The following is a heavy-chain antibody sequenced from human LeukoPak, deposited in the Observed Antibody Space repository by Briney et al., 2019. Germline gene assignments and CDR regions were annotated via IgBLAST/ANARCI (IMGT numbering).Heavy chain of an antibody. Sequence: GGFLRLSCAASGFTFNTYAIYWVRQAPGKGLEWVSGICGSGGCTYYADSVKGRFTISRDNSKNTVYLQMNSLTADDTAIYYCAKTTVGYSSGRYPGWPADCWGQGTLVTVSS. D-gene: IGHD6-19*01. CDR1: GFTFNTYA. CDR2: ICGSGGCT. CDR3: AKTTVGYSSGRYPGWPADC. J-gene: IGHJ4*02. V-gene: IGHV3-23*01.